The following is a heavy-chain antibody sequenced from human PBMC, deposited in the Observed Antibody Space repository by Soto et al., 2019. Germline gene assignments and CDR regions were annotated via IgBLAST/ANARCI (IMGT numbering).Heavy chain of an antibody. V-gene: IGHV4-34*01. CDR1: GGSFSGYY. Sequence: QVQLQQWGAGLLKPPETLSLTCAVYGGSFSGYYWSWIRQPPGKGLEWIGEINYSGNTIYNPSLKSRVTISVDTAKNQFSLKLNSVTAADAAVYYCARGFSIRVLGAFDIWGQGTMVTVSS. CDR3: ARGFSIRVLGAFDI. D-gene: IGHD3-10*02. CDR2: INYSGNT. J-gene: IGHJ3*02.